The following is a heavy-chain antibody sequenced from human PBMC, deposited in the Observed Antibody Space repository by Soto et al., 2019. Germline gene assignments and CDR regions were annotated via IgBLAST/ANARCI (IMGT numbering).Heavy chain of an antibody. CDR1: GFTFSSYA. CDR3: AKDKVVLMVYAAFDY. J-gene: IGHJ4*02. V-gene: IGHV3-23*01. D-gene: IGHD2-8*01. Sequence: EMQLLESGGGLIQPGGSLRLSCAASGFTFSSYAMSWVRQAPGKGLEWVSAISGSGGSTYYADSVKGRFTISRDNSKNTLYLQMNSLRAEDTAVYYCAKDKVVLMVYAAFDYWGQGTLVTVSS. CDR2: ISGSGGST.